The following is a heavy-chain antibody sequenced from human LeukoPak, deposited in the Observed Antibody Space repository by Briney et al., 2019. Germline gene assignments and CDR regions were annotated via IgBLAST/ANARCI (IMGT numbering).Heavy chain of an antibody. CDR3: ARASYPSSSWYGPFDY. CDR1: GGSFSGYY. Sequence: SETLSLTCAVYGGSFSGYYWSWIRQPPGKGLEWIGEINHSGSTNYNPSLKSRVIISVDTSKNQFSLKLSSVTAADTAVYYCARASYPSSSWYGPFDYWGQGTLVTVSS. D-gene: IGHD6-13*01. V-gene: IGHV4-34*01. J-gene: IGHJ4*02. CDR2: INHSGST.